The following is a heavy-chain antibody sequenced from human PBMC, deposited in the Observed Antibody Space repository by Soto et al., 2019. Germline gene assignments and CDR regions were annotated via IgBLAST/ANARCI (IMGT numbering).Heavy chain of an antibody. CDR1: GFTFSSYA. Sequence: GSLRLSCAASGFTFSSYAMSWVRQAPGKGLEWVSAISGSGGSTYYADSVKGRFTISRDNSKNTLYLQMNSLRAEDTAVYYCAKDSMADYGDYTQIFGYWGQGTLVTVSS. J-gene: IGHJ4*02. V-gene: IGHV3-23*01. CDR2: ISGSGGST. D-gene: IGHD4-17*01. CDR3: AKDSMADYGDYTQIFGY.